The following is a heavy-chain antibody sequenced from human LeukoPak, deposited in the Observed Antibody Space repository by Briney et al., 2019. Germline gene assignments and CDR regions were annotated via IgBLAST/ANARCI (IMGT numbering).Heavy chain of an antibody. CDR3: ARDRGYSGYDYYGMDV. V-gene: IGHV4-59*01. CDR1: VGSISRYY. J-gene: IGHJ6*02. Sequence: SETLSLTCTVSVGSISRYYWNWIRQPPGKGLEWIGYIYYTGDTNYTPSLKSRVTISVDTSKTQFSLKLTSVTAADTAVYYCARDRGYSGYDYYGMDVWGQGTTVTVSS. D-gene: IGHD5-12*01. CDR2: IYYTGDT.